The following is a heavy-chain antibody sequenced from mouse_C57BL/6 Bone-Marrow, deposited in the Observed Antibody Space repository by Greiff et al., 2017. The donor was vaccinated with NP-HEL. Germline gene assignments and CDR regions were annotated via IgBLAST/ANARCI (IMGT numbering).Heavy chain of an antibody. V-gene: IGHV5-9*01. CDR3: ARQNSGFDY. CDR2: ISGGGGNN. J-gene: IGHJ2*01. D-gene: IGHD6-1*01. CDR1: GFTFSSYT. Sequence: EVQLVESGGGLVKPGGSLKLSCAASGFTFSSYTMSWVRQTPEKRLEWVATISGGGGNNYYPDSVKGRFTISRDNAKNTLYLQMSSLRSEDTALYYCARQNSGFDYWGQGTTLTVSS.